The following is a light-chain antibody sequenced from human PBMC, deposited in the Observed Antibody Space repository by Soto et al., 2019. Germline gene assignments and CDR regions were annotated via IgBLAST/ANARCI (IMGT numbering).Light chain of an antibody. CDR1: SSDVGGYNY. CDR3: CSYTTSNTRQIV. Sequence: QSALTQPASVSGSPGQSITISCTGTSSDVGGYNYVSWYRQQPGKAPKFMIYDVSNRPSGVSNRFSGSKSGNTASLTISGLQAEDEADYYCCSYTTSNTRQIVFGTGTKVTVL. CDR2: DVS. J-gene: IGLJ1*01. V-gene: IGLV2-14*01.